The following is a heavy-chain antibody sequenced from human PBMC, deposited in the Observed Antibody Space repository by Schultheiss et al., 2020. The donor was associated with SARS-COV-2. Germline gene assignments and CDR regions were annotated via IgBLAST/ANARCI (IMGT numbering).Heavy chain of an antibody. CDR3: ARDLANSWLGWVAARVIDY. CDR2: IYYSGST. D-gene: IGHD6-6*01. J-gene: IGHJ4*02. Sequence: SQTLSLTCTVSGGSISSGGYYWSWIRQHPGKGLEWIGYIYYSGSTYYNPSLKSRVTISVDTSKNQFSLKLSSVTAADTAVYYCARDLANSWLGWVAARVIDYWGQGTLVTVSS. V-gene: IGHV4-31*02. CDR1: GGSISSGGYY.